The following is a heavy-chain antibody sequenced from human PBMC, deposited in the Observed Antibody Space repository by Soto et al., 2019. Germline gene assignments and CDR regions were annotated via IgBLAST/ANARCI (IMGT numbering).Heavy chain of an antibody. CDR1: GFTFSSYW. V-gene: IGHV3-74*01. CDR3: VRYPRSVGGSYRPDY. J-gene: IGHJ4*02. Sequence: GGSLRLSCAASGFTFSSYWMHWVRQVPEKGLVWVSRINSDGSITNYADAVKGRFTISRDNVKNTLYLQMNSLRAEDTAVYYCVRYPRSVGGSYRPDYWGQGXLVTV. D-gene: IGHD3-16*02. CDR2: INSDGSIT.